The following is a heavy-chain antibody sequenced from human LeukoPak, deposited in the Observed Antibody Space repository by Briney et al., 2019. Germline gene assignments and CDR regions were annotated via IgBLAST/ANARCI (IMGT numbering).Heavy chain of an antibody. CDR1: GGSFSGYY. CDR3: ARGAVQLWLRALGDSYYGMDV. D-gene: IGHD5-18*01. J-gene: IGHJ6*04. Sequence: SETLSLTCAVYGGSFSGYYWSWIRQPPGKGLEWIGEINHSGSTNYNPSLKSRVTISVDTSKNQFSLKLSSVTAADTAVYYCARGAVQLWLRALGDSYYGMDVWGKGTTVTVSS. CDR2: INHSGST. V-gene: IGHV4-34*01.